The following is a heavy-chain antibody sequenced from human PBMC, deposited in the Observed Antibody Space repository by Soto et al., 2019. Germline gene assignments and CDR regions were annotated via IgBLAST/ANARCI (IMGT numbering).Heavy chain of an antibody. D-gene: IGHD3-10*01. J-gene: IGHJ4*02. CDR3: AHTRGYFDY. CDR2: ISWNDEK. CDR1: GFSLSTSGVG. V-gene: IGHV2-5*01. Sequence: QITLKESGPTLVKPTQTLTETCTFSGFSLSTSGVGVGWIRQPPGKALEWLALISWNDEKTYSPSLKTTLTITKDTSKNQVVLTMTNMAPVDTATYYCAHTRGYFDYWGQGTLVTVSS.